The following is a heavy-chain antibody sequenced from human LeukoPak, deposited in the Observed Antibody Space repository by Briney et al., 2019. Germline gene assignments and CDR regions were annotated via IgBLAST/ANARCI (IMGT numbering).Heavy chain of an antibody. D-gene: IGHD3-22*01. CDR2: ISYDESNP. Sequence: PGRSLRLSCAASGFTFSSYGMHWVRQAPGKGLEWVASISYDESNPSYADSVKGRFTISRDNAKNSLYLHMNSLRAEDTAVYYCARVQYYYGSSGYSGDAFDIWGQGTMVTVSS. V-gene: IGHV3-30*03. CDR1: GFTFSSYG. J-gene: IGHJ3*02. CDR3: ARVQYYYGSSGYSGDAFDI.